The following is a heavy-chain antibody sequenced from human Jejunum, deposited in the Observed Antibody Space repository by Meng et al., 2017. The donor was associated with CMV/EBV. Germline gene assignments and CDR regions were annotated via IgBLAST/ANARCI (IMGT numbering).Heavy chain of an antibody. V-gene: IGHV3-7*01. CDR1: GFNFSTYW. J-gene: IGHJ4*02. CDR2: IKQDGSEK. Sequence: RLSCAAFGFNFSTYWMTWVRQAPGKGLEWVANIKQDGSEKYYVDSVKGRFTISRDNAKNSLFLQMNSLRAEDTAMYYCARNARGSGYWGQGTLVTVSS. D-gene: IGHD3-10*01. CDR3: ARNARGSGY.